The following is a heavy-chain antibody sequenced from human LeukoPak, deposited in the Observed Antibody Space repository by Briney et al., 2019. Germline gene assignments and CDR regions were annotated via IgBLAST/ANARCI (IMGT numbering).Heavy chain of an antibody. CDR1: GFSITDHH. Sequence: PGGSLRLSCAGAGFSITDHHMDWVRQAPGKGLEWIGCTATTKPNSCTTQYAASARGRFTISRDDSQNSVYLQLNSLKIEDTAVYHCVRVVTTGSGWYHFDNWGLGTPVTVSS. D-gene: IGHD6-13*01. V-gene: IGHV3-72*01. CDR2: TATTKPNSCTT. J-gene: IGHJ4*02. CDR3: VRVVTTGSGWYHFDN.